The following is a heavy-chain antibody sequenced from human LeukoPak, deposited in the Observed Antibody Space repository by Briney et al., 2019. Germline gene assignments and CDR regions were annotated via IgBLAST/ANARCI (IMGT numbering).Heavy chain of an antibody. CDR2: ISSSGSTI. Sequence: GGSLRLSCAASGFTFSSYSMNWVRQAPGKGLEWVSYISSSGSTIYYADSVKGRFTISRDNAKNSLYLQMNSLRAEDTAVYYCASTALLYYDSSGYTPPWGQGTLVTVSS. CDR3: ASTALLYYDSSGYTPP. V-gene: IGHV3-48*04. J-gene: IGHJ5*02. CDR1: GFTFSSYS. D-gene: IGHD3-22*01.